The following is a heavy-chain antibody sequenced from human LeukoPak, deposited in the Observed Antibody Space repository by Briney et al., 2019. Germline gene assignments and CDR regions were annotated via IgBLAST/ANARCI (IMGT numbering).Heavy chain of an antibody. J-gene: IGHJ4*02. CDR3: ARDQSYGTYYFDY. CDR2: ISSDGRDK. V-gene: IGHV3-30*03. D-gene: IGHD5-18*01. Sequence: GGSLRLSCAASGFTFSGYAIHWVRQAPGKGLEWVAVISSDGRDKHHADSVKGRFTISRDNAKNSLYLQMNSLRAEDTALYYCARDQSYGTYYFDYWGQGTLVTVSS. CDR1: GFTFSGYA.